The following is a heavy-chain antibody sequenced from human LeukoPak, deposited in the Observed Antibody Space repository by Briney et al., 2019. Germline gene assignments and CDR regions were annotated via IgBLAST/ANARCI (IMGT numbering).Heavy chain of an antibody. Sequence: GGSLRLSCAGSGFAFGSYSMNWVRHAPGKGLEWVSYIGHTGSITDYADSVKGRFTISRDNAKNSLYLQMNNLRAEDTAVYYCVRDGAVVTSGNYPWRYFQYWGQGTLVTVSS. CDR1: GFAFGSYS. J-gene: IGHJ1*01. V-gene: IGHV3-48*04. D-gene: IGHD3-10*01. CDR2: IGHTGSIT. CDR3: VRDGAVVTSGNYPWRYFQY.